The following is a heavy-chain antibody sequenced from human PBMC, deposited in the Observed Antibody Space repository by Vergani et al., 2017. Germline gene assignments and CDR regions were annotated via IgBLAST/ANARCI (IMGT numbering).Heavy chain of an antibody. CDR3: AMDLGYCSGGSCYEGAFDI. J-gene: IGHJ3*02. CDR2: INPSGGST. V-gene: IGHV1-46*01. CDR1: GYTFTSYY. Sequence: QVQLVQSGAEVKKPGASVKVSCKAFGYTFTSYYMHWVRQAPGQGLEWMGIINPSGGSTSYAQKFQGRVTMTRDTSTSTVYMELSSLRSEDTAVYYCAMDLGYCSGGSCYEGAFDIWGQGTMVTVSS. D-gene: IGHD2-15*01.